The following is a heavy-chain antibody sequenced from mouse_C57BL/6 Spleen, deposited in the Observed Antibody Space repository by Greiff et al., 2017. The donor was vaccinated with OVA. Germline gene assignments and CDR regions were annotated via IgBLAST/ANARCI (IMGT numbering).Heavy chain of an antibody. J-gene: IGHJ4*01. V-gene: IGHV1-26*01. CDR1: GYTFTDYY. Sequence: EVQLQQSGPELVKPGASVKISCKASGYTFTDYYMNWVKQSHGKSLEWIGDINPNNGGTSYNQKFKGKATLTVDQSSSTAYMELRSLTSEDSAVYDCARSPYYDYDVGDMGYWGQGTSVTVSS. CDR3: ARSPYYDYDVGDMGY. D-gene: IGHD2-4*01. CDR2: INPNNGGT.